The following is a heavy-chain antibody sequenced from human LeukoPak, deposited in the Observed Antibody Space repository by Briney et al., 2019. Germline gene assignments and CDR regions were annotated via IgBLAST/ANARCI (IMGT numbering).Heavy chain of an antibody. J-gene: IGHJ4*02. CDR3: AKDSGIAVAGIFDY. D-gene: IGHD6-19*01. Sequence: GRSLRLSCAASGFTFSSYGMHWVRQAPGKGLEWVAVISYDGSNKYYAASVKGRFTISRDNSKNTLYLQMNSLGAEDTAVYYCAKDSGIAVAGIFDYWGQGTLVTVSS. V-gene: IGHV3-30*18. CDR1: GFTFSSYG. CDR2: ISYDGSNK.